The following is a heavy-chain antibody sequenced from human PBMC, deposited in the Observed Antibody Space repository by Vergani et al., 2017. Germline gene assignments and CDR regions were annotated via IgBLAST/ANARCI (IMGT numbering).Heavy chain of an antibody. CDR2: ISYDGSNK. CDR1: GFTFSSYA. V-gene: IGHV3-30-3*01. D-gene: IGHD4-17*01. CDR3: ARGASGDYVSSFDY. J-gene: IGHJ4*02. Sequence: VQLVESGGGLVEPGGSLRLSCAASGFTFSSYAMHWVRQAAGKGLEWVAVISYDGSNKYYADSVKGRFTISRDNSKNTLYLQMNSLRAEDTAVYYCARGASGDYVSSFDYWGQGTLVTVSS.